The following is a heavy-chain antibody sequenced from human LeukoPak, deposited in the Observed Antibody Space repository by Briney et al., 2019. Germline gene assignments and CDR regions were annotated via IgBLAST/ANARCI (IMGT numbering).Heavy chain of an antibody. D-gene: IGHD5-24*01. V-gene: IGHV1-69*13. CDR3: ARYLVEMATTTPYGMDV. J-gene: IGHJ6*02. CDR1: AGTFSSYA. Sequence: SVKVSCKASAGTFSSYAISWVRQAPGQGLEWMGGIIHIFGTANYAQKFQGRLTITADESTSTAYMEQSNLRSEDTAVYYCARYLVEMATTTPYGMDVWGQGTTVTVS. CDR2: IIHIFGTA.